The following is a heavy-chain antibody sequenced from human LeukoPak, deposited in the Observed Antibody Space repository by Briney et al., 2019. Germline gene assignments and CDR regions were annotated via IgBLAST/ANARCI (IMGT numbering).Heavy chain of an antibody. CDR2: ISHSGST. V-gene: IGHV4-34*01. J-gene: IGHJ4*02. Sequence: SETLSLTCAVYGGSFSGYYWSWIRQPPGKGLDWIGEISHSGSTNYNPSLKSRVTISVDTSRNQFSLKLSSVTAADTAVYYCARGGGYSYGFGIVATPRPRAYYFDYWGQGTLVTVSS. CDR3: ARGGGYSYGFGIVATPRPRAYYFDY. D-gene: IGHD5-12*01. CDR1: GGSFSGYY.